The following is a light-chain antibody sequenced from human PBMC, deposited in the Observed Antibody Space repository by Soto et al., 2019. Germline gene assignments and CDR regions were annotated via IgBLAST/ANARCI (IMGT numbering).Light chain of an antibody. V-gene: IGKV3-11*01. CDR3: QQRSNWPPLT. J-gene: IGKJ4*01. CDR1: QRINNY. Sequence: EILLTQSPVTLSLSPGERATLSCRASQRINNYLAWYQQKPGQAPRLLIYDISNRATGIPARFSGSGSGTDFTLTISSLEPEDFAVYYCQQRSNWPPLTFGGGTRVEI. CDR2: DIS.